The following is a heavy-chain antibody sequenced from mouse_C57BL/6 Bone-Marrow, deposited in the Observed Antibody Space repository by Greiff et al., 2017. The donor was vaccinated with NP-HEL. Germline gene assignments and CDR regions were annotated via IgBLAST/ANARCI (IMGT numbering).Heavy chain of an antibody. Sequence: EVKLVESGGDLVKPGGSLKLSCAASGFTFSSYGMSWVRQTPDNRLEWVATISSGGSYPYYPDSVKGRFTISRDNAKNTLYLQMSSLKSEDTAMYYCARRGTTVVFDYWGQGTTLTVSS. CDR1: GFTFSSYG. J-gene: IGHJ2*01. V-gene: IGHV5-6*01. D-gene: IGHD1-1*01. CDR3: ARRGTTVVFDY. CDR2: ISSGGSYP.